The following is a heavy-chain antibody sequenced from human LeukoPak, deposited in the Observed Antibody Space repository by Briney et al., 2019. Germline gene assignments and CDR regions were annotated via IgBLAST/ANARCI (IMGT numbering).Heavy chain of an antibody. Sequence: ASVKVSCKASGYTFTSNYIHWVRQAPGQGLERMGMIYPRDGSTSYAQKFQGRVTVTRDTSTSTVHMGLSGLRSEDTAVYYCARDQEGFDYWGQGTLVTVSS. J-gene: IGHJ4*02. V-gene: IGHV1-46*01. CDR3: ARDQEGFDY. CDR2: IYPRDGST. CDR1: GYTFTSNY.